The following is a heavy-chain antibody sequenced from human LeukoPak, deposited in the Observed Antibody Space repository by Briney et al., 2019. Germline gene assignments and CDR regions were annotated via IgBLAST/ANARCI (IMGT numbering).Heavy chain of an antibody. CDR2: ISYDGSNK. V-gene: IGHV3-30*03. Sequence: GGSLRLSCAASGFPFSSYGMHWVRQAPGKGLEWVAVISYDGSNKYYADSVKGRFTISRDNSKNTLYLQMNSLRAEDTAVYYCASPRLPYYYYYGMDVWGQGTTVTVSS. D-gene: IGHD2-15*01. CDR3: ASPRLPYYYYYGMDV. CDR1: GFPFSSYG. J-gene: IGHJ6*02.